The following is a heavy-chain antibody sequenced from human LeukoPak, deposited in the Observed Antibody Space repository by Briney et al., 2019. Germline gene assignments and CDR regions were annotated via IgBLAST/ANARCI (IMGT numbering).Heavy chain of an antibody. Sequence: TLSLTCAVYGGSFSGYYWSWIRQPPGKGLEWIGEINHSGSTNYNPSLKSRVTISVDTSKNRFSLKLSSVTAADTAVYYCARRLRGPFDYWGQGTLVTVSS. J-gene: IGHJ4*02. D-gene: IGHD5-24*01. CDR3: ARRLRGPFDY. CDR2: INHSGST. V-gene: IGHV4-34*01. CDR1: GGSFSGYY.